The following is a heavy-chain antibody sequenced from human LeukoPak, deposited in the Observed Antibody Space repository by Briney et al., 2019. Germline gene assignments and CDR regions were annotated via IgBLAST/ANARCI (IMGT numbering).Heavy chain of an antibody. V-gene: IGHV3-64*01. Sequence: GGSLRLSCAASGFTFSSYAMHWVRQAPGKGLEYVSAISSNGGSTYYANSVKGRFTISRDNSKNTLYLQMNSLRAEDTAVYYCARLGGTRTAYYIWGQGTMVTVSS. D-gene: IGHD4-23*01. CDR2: ISSNGGST. J-gene: IGHJ3*02. CDR1: GFTFSSYA. CDR3: ARLGGTRTAYYI.